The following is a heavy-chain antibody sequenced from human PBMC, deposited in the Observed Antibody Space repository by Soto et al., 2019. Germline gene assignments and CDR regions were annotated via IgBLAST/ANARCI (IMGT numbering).Heavy chain of an antibody. J-gene: IGHJ5*02. CDR3: ERTYSSGSGWFHP. V-gene: IGHV4-31*03. Sequence: SETPSLTCFVSGYSITAGGYYWSWIRHHPGKGLEWIGSFYSSGSIIYNPSLRSRVSISGDTSSNQFSMSLTSVTAADTARYYCERTYSSGSGWFHPWGQGTLVTVSS. D-gene: IGHD6-19*01. CDR1: GYSITAGGYY. CDR2: FYSSGSI.